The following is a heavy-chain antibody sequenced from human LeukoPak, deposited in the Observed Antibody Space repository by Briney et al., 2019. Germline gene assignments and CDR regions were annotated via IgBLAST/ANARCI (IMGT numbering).Heavy chain of an antibody. D-gene: IGHD3-10*01. CDR2: IKQDGSEK. V-gene: IGHV3-7*03. J-gene: IGHJ4*02. CDR3: AKDSKPMVRGVIIMS. Sequence: GGSLRLSCTASGFTFSGAWMSWVRQAPGKGLEWVANIKQDGSEKYYVDSVKGRFTISRDNAKNSLYLQMNSLRAEDTALYYCAKDSKPMVRGVIIMSWGQGTLVTVSS. CDR1: GFTFSGAW.